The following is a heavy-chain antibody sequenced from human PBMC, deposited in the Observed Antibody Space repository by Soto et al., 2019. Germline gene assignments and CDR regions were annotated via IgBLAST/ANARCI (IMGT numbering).Heavy chain of an antibody. D-gene: IGHD6-13*01. CDR2: INHSGST. Sequence: QVQLQQWGAGLLKPSETLSLTCAVYGGSFSGYNWSWIRQPPGKGLEWIGEINHSGSTNYNPSLKSRVTISVDTSKNQFSLKLSSVTAADTAMYYCARGSSSSWYNWFDPWGQGTLVTVSS. V-gene: IGHV4-34*01. CDR1: GGSFSGYN. J-gene: IGHJ5*02. CDR3: ARGSSSSWYNWFDP.